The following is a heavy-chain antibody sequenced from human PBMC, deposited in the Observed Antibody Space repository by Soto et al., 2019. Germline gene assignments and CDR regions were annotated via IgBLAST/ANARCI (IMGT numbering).Heavy chain of an antibody. J-gene: IGHJ2*01. CDR3: AREIRSGYYKYWYFDL. CDR2: INTDSGGT. D-gene: IGHD3-3*01. V-gene: IGHV1-2*02. CDR1: GYSFTVYH. Sequence: QVQLVQSGAEVKKPGASVKVSCKASGYSFTVYHMHWVRQAPGQGLEWMGWINTDSGGTKYAQKFEGRVTMSRDTYINTAYMELSNLISDDTAVYYCAREIRSGYYKYWYFDLWGRGTLITVSS.